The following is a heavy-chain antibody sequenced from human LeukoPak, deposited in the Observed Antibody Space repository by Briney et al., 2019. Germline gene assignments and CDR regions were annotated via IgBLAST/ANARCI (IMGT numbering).Heavy chain of an antibody. CDR1: GFTFRNYA. Sequence: GGSLRLSCVASGFTFRNYAMHWVRQVSGKGLEWVAVISYDGSVTHYGDSVRGRFTISRDNSKNTLYLQMTTLSSEDTAVHYRARLPHTGGNSPVPSYYHMDVWGKGTTVTVSS. V-gene: IGHV3-30*04. CDR3: ARLPHTGGNSPVPSYYHMDV. J-gene: IGHJ6*03. CDR2: ISYDGSVT. D-gene: IGHD4-23*01.